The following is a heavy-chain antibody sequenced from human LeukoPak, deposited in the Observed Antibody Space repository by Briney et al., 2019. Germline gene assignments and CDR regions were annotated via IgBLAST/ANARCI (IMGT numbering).Heavy chain of an antibody. Sequence: GGSLRLSCAASGFTVSSNYMSWVRQAPGKGLEWVSTISASGGTTLYADSVKGRFTISRDKSKNTMYLQMNSLRAEDTAVYYCAGSILTGSSDAFDIWGQGTMVTVSS. J-gene: IGHJ3*02. D-gene: IGHD3-9*01. CDR2: ISASGGTT. CDR1: GFTVSSNY. CDR3: AGSILTGSSDAFDI. V-gene: IGHV3-23*01.